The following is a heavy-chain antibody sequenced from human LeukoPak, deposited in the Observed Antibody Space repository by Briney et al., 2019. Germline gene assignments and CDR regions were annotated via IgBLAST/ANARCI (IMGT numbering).Heavy chain of an antibody. CDR1: VGSFNNSY. V-gene: IGHV4-34*01. CDR2: INHNGTT. J-gene: IGHJ5*02. Sequence: SETLSLTCAAYVGSFNNSYWTWIRQSPGKGREWIGEINHNGTTRYNKTLKSRVTISIDTSKNQFSLKLSAVTAADTAVYYCARFGDCSDGLCFYYLDPWGQGTLVTVSS. CDR3: ARFGDCSDGLCFYYLDP. D-gene: IGHD2-15*01.